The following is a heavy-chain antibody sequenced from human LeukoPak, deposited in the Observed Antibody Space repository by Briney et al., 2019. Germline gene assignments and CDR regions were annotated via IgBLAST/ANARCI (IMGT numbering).Heavy chain of an antibody. CDR2: IYPGDSDT. Sequence: GESLKISCKGSGYSFNNWWIGWVRQMPGKGPEWMGIIYPGDSDTRYSPSSQGHVTISADKSNSTAYLQWSSLKASDTAMYYCARHLLEMTSPPRSDAFDIWGQGTMVTVSS. D-gene: IGHD5-24*01. V-gene: IGHV5-51*01. CDR3: ARHLLEMTSPPRSDAFDI. CDR1: GYSFNNWW. J-gene: IGHJ3*02.